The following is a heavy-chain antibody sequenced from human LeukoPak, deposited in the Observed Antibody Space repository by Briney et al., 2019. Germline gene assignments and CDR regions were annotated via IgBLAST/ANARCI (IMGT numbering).Heavy chain of an antibody. V-gene: IGHV3-43*02. D-gene: IGHD3-22*01. Sequence: GGSLRLSCAASGFTFSDYYMSWIRQAPGKGLEWVSLISGDSGSTHYADSVKGRFTISRDNSKNSLYMQMNSLRTEDTALYYCAKDSSGYYYYYYYGMDVWGQGTTVTVSS. CDR1: GFTFSDYY. J-gene: IGHJ6*02. CDR3: AKDSSGYYYYYYYGMDV. CDR2: ISGDSGST.